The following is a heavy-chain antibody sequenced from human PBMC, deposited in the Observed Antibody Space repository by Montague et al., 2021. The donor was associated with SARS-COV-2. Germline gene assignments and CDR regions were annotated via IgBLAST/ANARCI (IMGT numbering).Heavy chain of an antibody. CDR2: IYDSGST. J-gene: IGHJ2*01. D-gene: IGHD5-24*01. CDR3: ARDGYNAHQNYWYFDL. Sequence: SETLSLTCTVSGGSISTYYWSWIRQPPGKGLEWIGYIYDSGSTNYSPSLKSRVTISVDTSKNQFSLKLSSVTAADTAVYYCARDGYNAHQNYWYFDLWGRGTLVTVSS. CDR1: GGSISTYY. V-gene: IGHV4-59*12.